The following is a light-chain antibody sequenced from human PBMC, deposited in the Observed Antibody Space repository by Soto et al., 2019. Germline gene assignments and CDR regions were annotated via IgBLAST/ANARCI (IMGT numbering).Light chain of an antibody. J-gene: IGKJ1*01. CDR2: DAS. Sequence: DIQMTQSPSTLSASVGDRVTITCRASQSISSWLAWYQQKPGKAPKLLIFDASSLETRVPSRFSGSGSGTEFTLTISSLQPDDFETYYCQQYNSYSWTFGQGTKVDIK. CDR1: QSISSW. V-gene: IGKV1-5*01. CDR3: QQYNSYSWT.